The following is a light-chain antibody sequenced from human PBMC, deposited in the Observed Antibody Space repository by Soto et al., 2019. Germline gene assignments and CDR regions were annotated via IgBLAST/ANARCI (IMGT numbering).Light chain of an antibody. CDR1: QTISNF. J-gene: IGKJ2*01. Sequence: DIQMTQSPSSLSASVGDRITITCRASQTISNFLNWYHQRPGKAPKLLTFGASSLQSGVPSKFTGSGSGTDFTLTISDLQPEDFATYYCQQTYSTPYTFGQGTNLEIK. V-gene: IGKV1-39*01. CDR2: GAS. CDR3: QQTYSTPYT.